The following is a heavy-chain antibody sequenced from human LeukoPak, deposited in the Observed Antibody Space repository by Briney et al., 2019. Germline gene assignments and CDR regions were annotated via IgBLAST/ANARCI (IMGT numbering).Heavy chain of an antibody. Sequence: SETLSLTCTVSGGSISSGGYYWSWVRQHPGKGLEWIGYIYYSGSTYYNPSLKSRVTISVDTSKNQFSLKLSSVTAADTAVYYCARSITIFGVVSDYFDYWGQGTLVTVSS. CDR1: GGSISSGGYY. V-gene: IGHV4-31*03. D-gene: IGHD3-3*01. CDR3: ARSITIFGVVSDYFDY. CDR2: IYYSGST. J-gene: IGHJ4*02.